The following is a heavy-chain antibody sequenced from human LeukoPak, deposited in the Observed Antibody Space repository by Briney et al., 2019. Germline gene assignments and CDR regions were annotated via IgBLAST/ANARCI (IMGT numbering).Heavy chain of an antibody. CDR1: GYSFTSYW. CDR2: IYPGDSDT. Sequence: GESLKISCKGSGYSFTSYWIGWVRQMPGKGLEWMGIIYPGDSDTRYSPSFQGQVTISADKSISTAYLQWSSLKASDTAMYYCARVGDTAMAFFDRSFDYWGQGTLVTVSS. J-gene: IGHJ4*02. V-gene: IGHV5-51*01. D-gene: IGHD5-18*01. CDR3: ARVGDTAMAFFDRSFDY.